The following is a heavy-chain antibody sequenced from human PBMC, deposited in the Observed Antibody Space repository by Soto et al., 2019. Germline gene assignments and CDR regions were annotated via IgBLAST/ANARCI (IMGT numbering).Heavy chain of an antibody. CDR3: ASQGYCISTSCPTYYYGMDV. V-gene: IGHV1-69*12. D-gene: IGHD2-2*01. Sequence: QVQLVQSGAEVKKPGSSVKVSCKASGGTFSSYAISWVRQAPGQGLEWMGGIIPMFGTADYAQKFQCRVTITADESTSTSYMELSSLRSEDTAVYYCASQGYCISTSCPTYYYGMDVWGQGTTVTVSS. CDR1: GGTFSSYA. J-gene: IGHJ6*02. CDR2: IIPMFGTA.